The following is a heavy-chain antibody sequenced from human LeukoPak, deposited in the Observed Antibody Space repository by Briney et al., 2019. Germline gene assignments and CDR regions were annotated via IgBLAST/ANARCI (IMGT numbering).Heavy chain of an antibody. CDR3: ARAGYDFWSGYSTNFDY. J-gene: IGHJ4*02. Sequence: ASVKVSCKASGYTFTSYYMHWVRQAPGQGLEWMGKVNPNGGSTDYAQKFQGRITTTRDMSTSTVYMELSSLRSEDTAVYYCARAGYDFWSGYSTNFDYWGQGTLVTVSS. V-gene: IGHV1-46*01. CDR2: VNPNGGST. D-gene: IGHD3-3*01. CDR1: GYTFTSYY.